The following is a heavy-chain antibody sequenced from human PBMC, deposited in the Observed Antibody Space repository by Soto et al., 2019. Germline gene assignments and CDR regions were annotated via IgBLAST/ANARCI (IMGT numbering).Heavy chain of an antibody. CDR3: ARPRGYCSGGSCYNWFDP. CDR2: IYYSGST. Sequence: ASETLSLTCTVSGGSISSYYWSWIRQPPGKGLEWIGYIYYSGSTNYNPSLKSRVTISVDTSKNQFSLKLSSVTAADTAVYYCARPRGYCSGGSCYNWFDPWGQGTLDTVSS. J-gene: IGHJ5*02. V-gene: IGHV4-59*08. CDR1: GGSISSYY. D-gene: IGHD2-15*01.